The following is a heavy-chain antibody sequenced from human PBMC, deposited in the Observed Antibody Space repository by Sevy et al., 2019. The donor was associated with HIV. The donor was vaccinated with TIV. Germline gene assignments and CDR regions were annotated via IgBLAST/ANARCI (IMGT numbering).Heavy chain of an antibody. Sequence: SQTLSLTCAISGDSVSSNSAARNWIRQSPSRGLEWLGRTYYRSKWYNDYAVSVKSRITINPDTSKNQFPLQLNSVTPEDTAVYYCARDLDYYDSSGGYDAFDIWGQGTMVTVSS. D-gene: IGHD3-22*01. CDR3: ARDLDYYDSSGGYDAFDI. V-gene: IGHV6-1*01. J-gene: IGHJ3*02. CDR1: GDSVSSNSAA. CDR2: TYYRSKWYN.